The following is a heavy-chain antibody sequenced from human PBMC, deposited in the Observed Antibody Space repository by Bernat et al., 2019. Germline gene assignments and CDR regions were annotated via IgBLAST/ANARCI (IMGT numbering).Heavy chain of an antibody. V-gene: IGHV3-49*04. CDR2: IRSKAYGGTT. Sequence: EVQLVESGGGLVQPGRSLRLSCTASGFTFGDYAMSWVRQAPGKGLEWVGFIRSKAYGGTTEYDASVKGRFTISRDDSKSIAYLQMNSLKTEDTAVYYCTRDPMTTVTGYYYYYMDVWGKGTTVTVSS. J-gene: IGHJ6*03. D-gene: IGHD4-17*01. CDR1: GFTFGDYA. CDR3: TRDPMTTVTGYYYYYMDV.